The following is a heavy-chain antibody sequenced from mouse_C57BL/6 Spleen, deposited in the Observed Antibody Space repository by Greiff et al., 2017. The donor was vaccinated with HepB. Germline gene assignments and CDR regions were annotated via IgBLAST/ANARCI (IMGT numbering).Heavy chain of an antibody. J-gene: IGHJ3*01. Sequence: EVMLVESGGGLVKPGGSLKLSCAASGFTFSSYAMSWVRQTPEKRLEWVATISDGGSYTYYPDNVKGRFTISRDNAKNNLYLQMSHLKSEDTAMYYCARDRNWGFAYWGQGTLVTVSA. CDR2: ISDGGSYT. CDR3: ARDRNWGFAY. V-gene: IGHV5-4*01. CDR1: GFTFSSYA. D-gene: IGHD4-1*01.